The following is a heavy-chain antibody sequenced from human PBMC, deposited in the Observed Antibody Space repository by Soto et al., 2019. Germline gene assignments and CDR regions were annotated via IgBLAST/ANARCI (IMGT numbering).Heavy chain of an antibody. V-gene: IGHV3-7*04. Sequence: GGSLRLSCVASGFTFSSYWMSWVRQAPGKGLEWVANINQDGSEKNYVDSVKGRFTISRDNAENSLYLQMNSLRAEDTAVYYCARDAYCSGGSCYVYWGQGTLVTVSS. CDR2: INQDGSEK. D-gene: IGHD2-15*01. CDR1: GFTFSSYW. CDR3: ARDAYCSGGSCYVY. J-gene: IGHJ4*02.